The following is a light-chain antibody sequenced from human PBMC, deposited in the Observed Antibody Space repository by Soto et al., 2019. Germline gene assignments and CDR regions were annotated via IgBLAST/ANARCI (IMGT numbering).Light chain of an antibody. CDR1: TSNIGGNT. J-gene: IGLJ2*01. V-gene: IGLV1-44*01. CDR3: AAWDDSLNGPV. Sequence: QSVLTQPPSASGTPGQGVTISCSGSTSNIGGNTVNWYQQLPGTAPKLLIYTNYQRPSGVPDRFSGSKSGTSASLAISGLQSEDEADYYCAAWDDSLNGPVFGGGTKLTVL. CDR2: TNY.